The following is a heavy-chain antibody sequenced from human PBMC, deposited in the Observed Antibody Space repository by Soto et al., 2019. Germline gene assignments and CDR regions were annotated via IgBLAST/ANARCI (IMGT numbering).Heavy chain of an antibody. D-gene: IGHD3-3*01. CDR2: IHPSGGGT. V-gene: IGHV1-46*02. CDR3: AAVYDFWSSSVGYGMDV. J-gene: IGHJ6*02. CDR1: GYTFNTYY. Sequence: ASVKVSCKPSGYTFNTYYLHWLRQAPGQALEWMGVIHPSGGGTTYAQKFLGRVTVTRDTSTTTVFMELSSLRSEDTAVYYCAAVYDFWSSSVGYGMDVWGQGTTVTVSS.